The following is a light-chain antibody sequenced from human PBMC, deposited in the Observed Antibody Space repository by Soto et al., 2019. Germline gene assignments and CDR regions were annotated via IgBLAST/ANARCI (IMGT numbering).Light chain of an antibody. V-gene: IGKV1-8*01. CDR3: QQYYSYPYT. J-gene: IGKJ2*01. CDR2: AAS. CDR1: QGISSY. Sequence: AIRMTQSPSSLSASTGDRVTITCRASQGISSYLAWIHQKPGKAPKLLIYAASTLQSGVPSRSSGSGSGTDFTLTISCLQSEDFATYYCQQYYSYPYTFGQGTKLEIK.